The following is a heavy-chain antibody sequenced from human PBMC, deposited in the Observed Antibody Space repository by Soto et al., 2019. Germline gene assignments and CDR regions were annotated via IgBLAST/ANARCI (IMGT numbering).Heavy chain of an antibody. V-gene: IGHV3-30-3*01. Sequence: QVQLVESVGGVVQPGRSLRLSCAASGFTFSSYAMHWVRQAPGNGLEWVAVISYDGSNKYYADSVKGRFTISRDNSKNTLYLQMNSLRTEDTAVYYCARPLWRDDYNWGYFDLWGRGTLVTVSS. CDR1: GFTFSSYA. CDR3: ARPLWRDDYNWGYFDL. CDR2: ISYDGSNK. D-gene: IGHD4-4*01. J-gene: IGHJ2*01.